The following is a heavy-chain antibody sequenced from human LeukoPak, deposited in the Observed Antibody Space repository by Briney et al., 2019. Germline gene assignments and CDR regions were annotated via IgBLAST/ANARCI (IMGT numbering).Heavy chain of an antibody. CDR2: IYTSGST. V-gene: IGHV4-4*07. Sequence: SETMSLTCTVSGGSISSYYWSWIRQPAGKGLEWIGRIYTSGSTNYNPSLKSRVTMSVDTSKNQFPLKLSSVTAADTAVYYCARDGVVSRWGYYYYGMDVWGQGTTVTISS. D-gene: IGHD2-21*01. CDR1: GGSISSYY. CDR3: ARDGVVSRWGYYYYGMDV. J-gene: IGHJ6*02.